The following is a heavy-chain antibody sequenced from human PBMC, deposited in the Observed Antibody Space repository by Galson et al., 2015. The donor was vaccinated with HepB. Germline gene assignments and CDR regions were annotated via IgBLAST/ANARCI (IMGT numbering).Heavy chain of an antibody. J-gene: IGHJ4*02. Sequence: SVKVSCKASGYTFTGYYMHWVRQAPGQGLEWMGWINPNSGGTNYAQKFQGWVTMTRDTSISTAYMELSRLRSDDTAVYYCARDRRGLWFKGFDYWGQGTLVTVSS. CDR2: INPNSGGT. CDR3: ARDRRGLWFKGFDY. V-gene: IGHV1-2*04. CDR1: GYTFTGYY. D-gene: IGHD3-10*01.